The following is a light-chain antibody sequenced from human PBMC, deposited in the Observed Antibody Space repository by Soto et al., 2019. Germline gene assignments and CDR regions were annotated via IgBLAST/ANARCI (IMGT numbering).Light chain of an antibody. CDR2: DVS. J-gene: IGLJ1*01. CDR3: SSYTSSSTYV. V-gene: IGLV2-14*01. CDR1: SSDVGGYHY. Sequence: QSALTQPASVSGSHGQSITISCTGTSSDVGGYHYVSWYQQHPGKAPKLMIYDVSNRPSGVSNRFSGSKSGNTASLTISGLQAEDEADYYCSSYTSSSTYVFGTGTKLTVL.